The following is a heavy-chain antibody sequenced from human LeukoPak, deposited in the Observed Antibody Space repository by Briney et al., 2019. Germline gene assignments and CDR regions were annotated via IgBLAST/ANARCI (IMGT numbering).Heavy chain of an antibody. J-gene: IGHJ4*02. CDR3: ARHAGSGWYSV. CDR1: GGSISSSSYH. CDR2: IYYSGST. D-gene: IGHD6-19*01. V-gene: IGHV4-39*01. Sequence: PSETLSLTCTVSGGSISSSSYHWGWIRQPPGKGLEWIGSIYYSGSTYYNPSLKSRVTISVDTSKNQFSLKLSSVTAADTAVYYCARHAGSGWYSVWGQGTLVTVSS.